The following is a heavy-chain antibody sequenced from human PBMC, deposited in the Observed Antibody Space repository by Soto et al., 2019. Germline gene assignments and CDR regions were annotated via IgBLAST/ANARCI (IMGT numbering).Heavy chain of an antibody. CDR3: ASGQSSGPIHY. CDR2: INHSGST. CDR1: GGSFSGYY. J-gene: IGHJ4*02. V-gene: IGHV4-34*01. D-gene: IGHD6-19*01. Sequence: SETLSLTCAVYGGSFSGYYWSWIRQPPGKGLEWIGEINHSGSTNYNPSLKSRVTISVDTSKNQFSLKLSSVTAADTAVYYCASGQSSGPIHYWGQGTLVTVSS.